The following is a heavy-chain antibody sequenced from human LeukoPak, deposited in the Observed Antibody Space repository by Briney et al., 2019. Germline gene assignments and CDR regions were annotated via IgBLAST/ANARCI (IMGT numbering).Heavy chain of an antibody. J-gene: IGHJ4*02. D-gene: IGHD3-22*01. V-gene: IGHV3-30*18. CDR3: AKDRGYDSSGYRPTLSGVFDY. CDR1: GFTFSSYG. Sequence: GRSLRLSCAASGFTFSSYGMHWVRQAPGKGLEWVAVISYDGSNKYYADSVKGRFTISRDNSKNTLYLQMNSLRAEDTAVYYCAKDRGYDSSGYRPTLSGVFDYWGQGTLVTVSS. CDR2: ISYDGSNK.